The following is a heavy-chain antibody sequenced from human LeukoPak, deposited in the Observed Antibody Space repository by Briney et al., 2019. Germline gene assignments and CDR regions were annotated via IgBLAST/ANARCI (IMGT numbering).Heavy chain of an antibody. J-gene: IGHJ4*02. CDR3: ARHGYCSSTSCYTDFDY. V-gene: IGHV3-7*01. D-gene: IGHD2-2*02. Sequence: GGSLRLSCAASGFTFSSYWMSWVRQAPGKGLEWVANIKQGGSEKYYVDSVKGRFTISRDNAKNSLYLQMNSLRAEDTAVYYCARHGYCSSTSCYTDFDYWGQGTLVTVSS. CDR1: GFTFSSYW. CDR2: IKQGGSEK.